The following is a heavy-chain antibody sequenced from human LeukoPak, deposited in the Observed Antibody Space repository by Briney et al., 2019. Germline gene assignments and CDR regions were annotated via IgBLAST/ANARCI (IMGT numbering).Heavy chain of an antibody. J-gene: IGHJ5*02. CDR1: GYTFTSYG. CDR3: ARAYGDYVFSWFDP. Sequence: ASVKVSCKASGYTFTSYGISWVRQAPGQGLEWMGWISAYNGNTNYAQKLQGRVTMTTDTSTSTAYMELRSLRSDDTAVYYCARAYGDYVFSWFDPWGQGTLVTVSS. D-gene: IGHD4-17*01. CDR2: ISAYNGNT. V-gene: IGHV1-18*01.